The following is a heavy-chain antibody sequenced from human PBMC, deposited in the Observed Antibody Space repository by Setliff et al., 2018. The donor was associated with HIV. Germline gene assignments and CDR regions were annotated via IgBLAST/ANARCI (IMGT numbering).Heavy chain of an antibody. CDR2: IKQDGSEK. V-gene: IGHV3-7*01. Sequence: LRLSCAASGFTFSSYWMSWVRQAPGKGLEWVANIKQDGSEKYYVGSVKGRFTISRDNAKNSLYLQMNSLRAEDTAVYYCAGVGLIVGATAFDYWGQGTLVTVSS. CDR1: GFTFSSYW. CDR3: AGVGLIVGATAFDY. D-gene: IGHD1-26*01. J-gene: IGHJ4*02.